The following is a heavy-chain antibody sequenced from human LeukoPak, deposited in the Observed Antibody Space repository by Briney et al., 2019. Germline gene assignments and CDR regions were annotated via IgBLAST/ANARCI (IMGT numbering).Heavy chain of an antibody. CDR1: GFTFSSYA. V-gene: IGHV3-23*01. Sequence: GGSLRLSCAASGFTFSSYAMSWVRQAPGKGLEWVSAISGSGGSTYYADSVKGRFTISRDNSKNTLYPQMNSLRAEDTAVYYCAREVKDYCSSTSCHTYYYYYMDVWGKGTTVTVSS. CDR3: AREVKDYCSSTSCHTYYYYYMDV. D-gene: IGHD2-2*01. CDR2: ISGSGGST. J-gene: IGHJ6*03.